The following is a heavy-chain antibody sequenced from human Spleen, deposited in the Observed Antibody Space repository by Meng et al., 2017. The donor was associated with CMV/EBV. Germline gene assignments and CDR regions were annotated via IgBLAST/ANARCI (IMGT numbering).Heavy chain of an antibody. CDR1: GFTFSTYT. Sequence: GESLKISCAASGFTFSTYTMNWVRQAPGKGPEWVSSISSSGGFIYYADSVKGRFTISRDIARSSLYLQMNSLRAEDTAVYYCVRDRYDFSQIGLYGMNVWGQGTTVTVSS. CDR3: VRDRYDFSQIGLYGMNV. J-gene: IGHJ6*02. V-gene: IGHV3-21*06. CDR2: ISSSGGFI. D-gene: IGHD3-3*01.